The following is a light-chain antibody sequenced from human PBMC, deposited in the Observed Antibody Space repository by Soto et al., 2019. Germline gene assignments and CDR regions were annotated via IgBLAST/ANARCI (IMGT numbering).Light chain of an antibody. J-gene: IGLJ1*01. CDR3: QSYESSLNSYV. CDR1: GSDIGAGYD. V-gene: IGLV1-40*01. Sequence: QSVLTQPPSVSEAPGQRVTISCTGTGSDIGAGYDVHWYQQLPGAAPKLLIYSNAIRPSGVPDRFSGSKSGTSASLAITGLRAEDEADPYCQSYESSLNSYVSGTGTKVSVL. CDR2: SNA.